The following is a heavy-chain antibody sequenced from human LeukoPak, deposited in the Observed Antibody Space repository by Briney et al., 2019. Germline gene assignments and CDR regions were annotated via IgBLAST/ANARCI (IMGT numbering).Heavy chain of an antibody. CDR2: ISSSSSTK. D-gene: IGHD3-3*01. V-gene: IGHV3-48*01. CDR1: GFSFSIYR. CDR3: ARESGYRFDY. Sequence: GGSLRLSCVASGFSFSIYRMSWVRQAPGKGLEWISDISSSSSTKYYADSVKGRFTISRDNVKNSVYLQINSLRAEDTAVYYCARESGYRFDYWGQGTLVTVSS. J-gene: IGHJ4*02.